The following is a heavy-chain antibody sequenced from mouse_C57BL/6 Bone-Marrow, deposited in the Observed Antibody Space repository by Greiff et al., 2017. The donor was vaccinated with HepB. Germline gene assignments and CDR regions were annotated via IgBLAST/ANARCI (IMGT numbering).Heavy chain of an antibody. V-gene: IGHV1-59*01. J-gene: IGHJ3*01. CDR1: GYTFTSYW. CDR2: IDPSDSYT. Sequence: QVHVKQSGAELVRPGTSVKLSCKASGYTFTSYWMHWVKQRPGQGLEWIGVIDPSDSYTNYNQKFKGKATLTVDTSSSTAYMQLSSLTSEDSAVYYCARSGYYGSSGFAYWGQGTLVTVSA. D-gene: IGHD1-1*01. CDR3: ARSGYYGSSGFAY.